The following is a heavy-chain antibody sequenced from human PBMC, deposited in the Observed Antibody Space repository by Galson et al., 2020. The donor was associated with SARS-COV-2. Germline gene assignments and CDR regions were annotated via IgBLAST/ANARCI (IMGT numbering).Heavy chain of an antibody. CDR1: GASVSSASPY. J-gene: IGHJ4*02. CDR2: FYYSGST. D-gene: IGHD3-10*01. Sequence: SETLSLTCTVSGASVSSASPYCNWIRQPPGKGREWIGYFYYSGSTDYNPSLKSRVTIPINTSKNQVSLRLTSVTAADTAVYFGARGRGSLGSQIDYWGQGILVTVTA. CDR3: ARGRGSLGSQIDY. V-gene: IGHV4-61*01.